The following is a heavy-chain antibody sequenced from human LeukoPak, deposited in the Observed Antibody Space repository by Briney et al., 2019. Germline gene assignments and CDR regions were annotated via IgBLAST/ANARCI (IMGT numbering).Heavy chain of an antibody. V-gene: IGHV3-23*01. CDR3: AKFYMTNPRLYYYYGMDV. CDR1: GFTFSSYA. D-gene: IGHD4-11*01. J-gene: IGHJ6*02. CDR2: ISGSGGST. Sequence: GGSLRLSCAASGFTFSSYAMSWVRQAPGKGLEWVSAISGSGGSTYYADSVKGRFTISRDSSKNTLYLQMNSLRAEDTAVYYCAKFYMTNPRLYYYYGMDVWGQGTTVTVSS.